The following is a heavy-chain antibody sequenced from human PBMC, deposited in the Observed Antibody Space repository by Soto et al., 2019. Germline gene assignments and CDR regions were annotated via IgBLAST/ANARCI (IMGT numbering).Heavy chain of an antibody. D-gene: IGHD3-10*01. J-gene: IGHJ4*02. CDR3: ARAPGRAGITLFDY. V-gene: IGHV3-30*03. Sequence: GGSLRLSGAGSVFTFRNYGMQWVRQAPGKGLEWVALTSFDGFNQYYGKSVEGRFTISRDNSKNTLYLQMDSLRPEDSAMYFCARAPGRAGITLFDYWGQGTLVTVSS. CDR1: VFTFRNYG. CDR2: TSFDGFNQ.